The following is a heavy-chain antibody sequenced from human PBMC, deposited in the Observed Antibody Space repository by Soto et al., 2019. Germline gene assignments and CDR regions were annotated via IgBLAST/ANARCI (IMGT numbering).Heavy chain of an antibody. CDR1: GGSIKNTNYH. CDR3: FGVMAATLDY. V-gene: IGHV4-39*01. CDR2: LYYRGAT. Sequence: PWETLSLTCSVSGGSIKNTNYHWGWIRQPPGKGLEWIGTLYYRGATDYNPSLKTRVTISVDTSKNLLSLNLSSVTAADTAVYYCFGVMAATLDYWGQGTLVTVSS. J-gene: IGHJ4*01. D-gene: IGHD2-21*02.